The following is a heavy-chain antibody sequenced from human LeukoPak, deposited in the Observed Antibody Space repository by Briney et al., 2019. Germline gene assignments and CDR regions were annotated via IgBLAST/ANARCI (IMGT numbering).Heavy chain of an antibody. J-gene: IGHJ4*02. CDR3: AKDTEPGGYSYGYGFPLGY. V-gene: IGHV3-48*01. CDR2: ISSSSSTI. Sequence: GGSLRLSCAASGFTFSSYSMNWVRQAPGKGLEWVSYISSSSSTIYYADSVKGRFTISRDNSKNTRYLQMNSLRAEDTAVYYCAKDTEPGGYSYGYGFPLGYWGQGTLVTVSS. CDR1: GFTFSSYS. D-gene: IGHD5-18*01.